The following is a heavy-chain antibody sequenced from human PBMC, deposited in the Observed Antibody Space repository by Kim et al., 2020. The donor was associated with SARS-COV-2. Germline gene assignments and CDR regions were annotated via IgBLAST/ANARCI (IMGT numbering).Heavy chain of an antibody. V-gene: IGHV1-58*01. D-gene: IGHD1-26*01. CDR1: GFTFTSSA. CDR2: IVVGSGNT. J-gene: IGHJ4*02. CDR3: AVEIVVGAIPDVFDY. Sequence: SVKVSCKASGFTFTSSAVQWVRQARGQRLEWIGWIVVGSGNTNYAQKFQERVTITRDMSTSTAYMELSSLRSEDTAVYYCAVEIVVGAIPDVFDYWGQGTLVTVSS.